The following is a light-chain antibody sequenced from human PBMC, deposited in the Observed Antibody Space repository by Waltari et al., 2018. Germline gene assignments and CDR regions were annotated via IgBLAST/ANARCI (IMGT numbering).Light chain of an antibody. CDR3: QQRSSWPLT. CDR2: GAS. CDR1: QSIDTS. Sequence: EIVLTQSPATLSLSPGERATLSCRASQSIDTSLDWYQQRHGQAPRLLIDGASNRATGIPARFNGGGSGTDFTLTISNLEPEDSTVYYCQQRSSWPLTFGGGTKVEIK. V-gene: IGKV3-11*01. J-gene: IGKJ4*01.